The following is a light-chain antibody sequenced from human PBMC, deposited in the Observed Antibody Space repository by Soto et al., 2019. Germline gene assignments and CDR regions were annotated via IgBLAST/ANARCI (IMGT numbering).Light chain of an antibody. Sequence: DIQLTQSPSFLSASVGDRVTITCRASQGISTYLAWYQQKPGKAPKLLIYAASTLQSGVPSRFSGSGSGTEFTLTIISLQPEDFATYYCQQLDTCPITFGQGTRLEIK. V-gene: IGKV1-9*01. CDR2: AAS. J-gene: IGKJ5*01. CDR1: QGISTY. CDR3: QQLDTCPIT.